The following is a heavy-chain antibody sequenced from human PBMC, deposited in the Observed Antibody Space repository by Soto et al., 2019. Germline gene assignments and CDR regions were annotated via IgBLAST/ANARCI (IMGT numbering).Heavy chain of an antibody. J-gene: IGHJ3*02. D-gene: IGHD3-22*01. CDR1: GFTFSSYG. V-gene: IGHV3-30*18. Sequence: QVQLVESGGGVVQPGRSLRLSCAASGFTFSSYGMHWVRQAPGKGLEWVAVISYHGSDQYYADSVKGRYTISRDNSKNTRHLQMNSLRAEDTAVYYCAKEVRYYYDSRGVDAFDIWGQGTVVTVSS. CDR2: ISYHGSDQ. CDR3: AKEVRYYYDSRGVDAFDI.